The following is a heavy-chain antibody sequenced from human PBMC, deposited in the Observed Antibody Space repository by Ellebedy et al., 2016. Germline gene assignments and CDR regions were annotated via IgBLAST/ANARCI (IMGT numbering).Heavy chain of an antibody. CDR1: GFTFSSYS. D-gene: IGHD4-11*01. J-gene: IGHJ6*02. V-gene: IGHV3-48*02. CDR2: ISSSSSTI. Sequence: GGSLRLSCAASGFTFSSYSMNWVRQAPGKGLEWVSYISSSSSTIYYADSVKGRFTISRDNAKNSLYLQMNSLRDEDTAVYYCARDYSNYQLNYYYGMDVWGQGTTVTVSS. CDR3: ARDYSNYQLNYYYGMDV.